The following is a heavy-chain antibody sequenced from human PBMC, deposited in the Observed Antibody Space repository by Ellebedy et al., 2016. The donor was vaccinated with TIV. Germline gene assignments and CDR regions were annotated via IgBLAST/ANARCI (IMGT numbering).Heavy chain of an antibody. J-gene: IGHJ4*02. V-gene: IGHV4-39*01. D-gene: IGHD2-21*02. Sequence: MPSETLSLTCSVSGGSVSSTRYYWAWLRQPPGKGLEYIGSVYYSGRPYSNPSFKSRATLSADTSKNQFSPNLRTVTAADTAVYYCARTDPWQPIDDWGQGILVSVSS. CDR3: ARTDPWQPIDD. CDR2: VYYSGRP. CDR1: GGSVSSTRYY.